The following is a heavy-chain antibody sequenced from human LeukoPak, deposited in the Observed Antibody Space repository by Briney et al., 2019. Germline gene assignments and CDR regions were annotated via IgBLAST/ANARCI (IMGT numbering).Heavy chain of an antibody. Sequence: GGSLRLSCAASGFIFDNYGMTWVRQAPGKGLEWVSGINWNGGSTGYGDSVKGRFTISRDNVKNSLYLQMNSLRAEDTALYFCARISTTMIRGVTNWFDPWGQGTLVTVSS. CDR3: ARISTTMIRGVTNWFDP. J-gene: IGHJ5*02. CDR2: INWNGGST. V-gene: IGHV3-20*04. D-gene: IGHD3-10*01. CDR1: GFIFDNYG.